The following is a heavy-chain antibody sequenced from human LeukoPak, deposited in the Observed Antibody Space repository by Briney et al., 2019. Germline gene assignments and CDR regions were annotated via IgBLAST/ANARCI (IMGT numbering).Heavy chain of an antibody. CDR2: IRYDGSNK. J-gene: IGHJ6*03. V-gene: IGHV3-30*02. CDR3: AKPINIAAAGRPYYYYYMDV. CDR1: GFTFSSYG. D-gene: IGHD6-13*01. Sequence: PGGSLRLSCAASGFTFSSYGMHWVRQAPGKGLEWVAFIRYDGSNKYYADSVKGRFTISRDNSKNTLYLQMNSLRAEDTAVYYCAKPINIAAAGRPYYYYYMDVWGKGTTVTISS.